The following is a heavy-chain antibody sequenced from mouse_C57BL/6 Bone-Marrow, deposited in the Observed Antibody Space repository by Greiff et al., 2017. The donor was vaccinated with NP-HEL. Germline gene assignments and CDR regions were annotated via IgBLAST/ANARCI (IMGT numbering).Heavy chain of an antibody. Sequence: VQLQQSGPELVKPGASVKISCKASGYAFSSSWMNWVKQRPGKGLEWIGRIYPGDGDTNYNGKFKGKATLTADKSSSTAYMQLSSLTDADSAVYFCASKVDCWGKGTTLTVSS. CDR3: ASKVDC. J-gene: IGHJ2*01. CDR1: GYAFSSSW. CDR2: IYPGDGDT. V-gene: IGHV1-82*01.